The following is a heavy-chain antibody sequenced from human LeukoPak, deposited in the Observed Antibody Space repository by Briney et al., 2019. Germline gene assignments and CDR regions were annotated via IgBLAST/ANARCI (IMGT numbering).Heavy chain of an antibody. Sequence: PGGSLRLSCAASGFTFSSYAMNWVRQAPGKGLEWVSAISGAGGSTYYADFVKGRFTISRDNSKNTLYLQMNSLRAEDTAVYYCASQATVTTFFDYWGQGTLVTVSS. CDR2: ISGAGGST. CDR1: GFTFSSYA. CDR3: ASQATVTTFFDY. V-gene: IGHV3-23*01. J-gene: IGHJ4*02. D-gene: IGHD4-17*01.